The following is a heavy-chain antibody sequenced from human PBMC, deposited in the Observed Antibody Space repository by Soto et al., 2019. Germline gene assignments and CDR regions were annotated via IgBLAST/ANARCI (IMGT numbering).Heavy chain of an antibody. V-gene: IGHV3-11*05. Sequence: PGGSLRLSCAASGFTFSDFYMRWIRQTPGKGLEWVSYISPSRTYTTCAGSVKGRFTISRDNVKNSLYLQMNSLRAEDTALYYCAKDIGVTTSLGNYGMDVWGQGTTVTVSS. CDR3: AKDIGVTTSLGNYGMDV. CDR2: ISPSRTYT. CDR1: GFTFSDFY. D-gene: IGHD4-17*01. J-gene: IGHJ6*02.